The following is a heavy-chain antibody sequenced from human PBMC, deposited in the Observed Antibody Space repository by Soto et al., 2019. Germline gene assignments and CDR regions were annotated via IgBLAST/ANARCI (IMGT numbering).Heavy chain of an antibody. CDR1: GFTFSSYA. V-gene: IGHV3-23*01. J-gene: IGHJ4*02. CDR3: AKEFRFDY. CDR2: ISGSCGST. Sequence: GGSRRLSCAASGFTFSSYAMSWVRQAPGKGREWVSAISGSCGSTYYEASVKGRFTIARDNSKNTLYLQMTSLRAEDTAVYYCAKEFRFDYWGQGTLVTVSS.